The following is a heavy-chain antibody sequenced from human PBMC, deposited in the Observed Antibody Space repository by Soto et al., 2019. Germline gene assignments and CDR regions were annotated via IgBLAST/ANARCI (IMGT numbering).Heavy chain of an antibody. J-gene: IGHJ4*02. D-gene: IGHD3-9*01. CDR3: ARYRSDGSDSFGS. CDR2: ITTRGART. V-gene: IGHV3-23*01. Sequence: GGSLRLSCAASGFTFNTYAMTWVRQTPGKGLEWVSFITTRGARTYYADPVRGRFTISTDSSRNTLYLQMNSLRPDDTAVYFCARYRSDGSDSFGSWGQGPRFTVSS. CDR1: GFTFNTYA.